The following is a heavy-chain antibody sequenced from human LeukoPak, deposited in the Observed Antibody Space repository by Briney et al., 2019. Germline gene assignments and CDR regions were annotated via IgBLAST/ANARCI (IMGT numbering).Heavy chain of an antibody. D-gene: IGHD2-15*01. V-gene: IGHV4-4*07. CDR3: ARGGYCSGSSCSTFDY. CDR2: IHTSGST. CDR1: GDSISSHY. J-gene: IGHJ4*02. Sequence: PSETLSLTCTVSGDSISSHYWSWIRQPAGKGLEWIGRIHTSGSTNYNPSLKSRVTMSADTSKNQLSVKLSSVTAADTAVYYCARGGYCSGSSCSTFDYWGQGTLVTVSS.